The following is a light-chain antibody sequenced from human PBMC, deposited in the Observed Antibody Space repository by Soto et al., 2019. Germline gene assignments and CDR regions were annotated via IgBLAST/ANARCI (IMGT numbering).Light chain of an antibody. V-gene: IGKV3-20*01. CDR2: GAS. J-gene: IGKJ2*01. CDR1: QSVSSSY. Sequence: EIVLTQSPGTLSLSPGERATLSCRASQSVSSSYLAWYQQKPGQAPRLLIYGASSRATGIPDRFSGSGSGTDFTLTISRLEPEDFAVYYCQQHGSSLYTCGQGTKLEIK. CDR3: QQHGSSLYT.